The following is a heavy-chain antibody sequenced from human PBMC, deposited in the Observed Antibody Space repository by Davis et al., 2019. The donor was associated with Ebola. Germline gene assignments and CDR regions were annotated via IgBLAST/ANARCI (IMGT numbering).Heavy chain of an antibody. V-gene: IGHV5-51*01. Sequence: GGSLRLSCKGSGYNFPNYWIAWVRQMPGKGLEWMGIIYPTDSDTRYSPSFQGQVTISADKSMSTAYLQWSSLKASDTAMYYCARPYGGNSYFDYWGQGTLVTVSS. D-gene: IGHD4-23*01. CDR1: GYNFPNYW. CDR2: IYPTDSDT. CDR3: ARPYGGNSYFDY. J-gene: IGHJ4*02.